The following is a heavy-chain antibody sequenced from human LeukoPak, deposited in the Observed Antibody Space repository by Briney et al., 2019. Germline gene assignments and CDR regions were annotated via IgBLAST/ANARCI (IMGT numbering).Heavy chain of an antibody. J-gene: IGHJ5*02. D-gene: IGHD6-13*01. CDR2: IYISGST. V-gene: IGHV4-61*02. CDR3: ARHRSSSSWRWFDP. Sequence: KPSETLSLTCSVSGGSMTYGSYYWSWIRQPAGKGLEWIGRIYISGSTNYNPSLESRVTISVDLSKNQFSLKLSSVTAADTAVYYCARHRSSSSWRWFDPWGQGTLVTVSS. CDR1: GGSMTYGSYY.